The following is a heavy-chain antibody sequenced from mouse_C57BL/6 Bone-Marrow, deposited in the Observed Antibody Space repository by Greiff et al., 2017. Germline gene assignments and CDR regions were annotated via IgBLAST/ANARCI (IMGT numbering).Heavy chain of an antibody. V-gene: IGHV5-9*01. Sequence: SGFTFSSYTMSWVRQTPEKRLEWVATISGGGGNTYYPDSVKVRFTISRDNAKNTLYLQMSSLRSEDAAVYYCARQDDDYYARYFDVWGTGTTVTVSS. CDR3: ARQDDDYYARYFDV. CDR1: GFTFSSYT. J-gene: IGHJ1*03. D-gene: IGHD2-3*01. CDR2: ISGGGGNT.